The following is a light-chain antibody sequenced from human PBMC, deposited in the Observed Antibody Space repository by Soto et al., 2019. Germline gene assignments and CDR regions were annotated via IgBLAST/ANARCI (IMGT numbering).Light chain of an antibody. V-gene: IGKV3-15*01. J-gene: IGKJ1*01. CDR1: QSVSSN. CDR2: AAS. Sequence: ELVMTQSPATLSVSPGEGATLSCRASQSVSSNLAWYQQKPGQAPRLLIYAASTRAPXIPARFSGSGSGTEFTLIISSLQSDDPEVYYCQQYNSSLWTVGQGTKVDIK. CDR3: QQYNSSLWT.